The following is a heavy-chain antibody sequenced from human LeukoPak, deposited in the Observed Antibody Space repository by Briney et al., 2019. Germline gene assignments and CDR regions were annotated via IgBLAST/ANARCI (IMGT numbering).Heavy chain of an antibody. CDR2: ISGSGGST. D-gene: IGHD2-21*02. Sequence: PGGSLRLSCAASGFTFSSYGMSWVRQAPGKGLEWVSAISGSGGSTYYADSVKGRFTISRDNSKNTLYLQMNSLRAEDTAVYYCAKDRPFYCGGDCPVDYWGQGTLVTVSS. CDR3: AKDRPFYCGGDCPVDY. CDR1: GFTFSSYG. V-gene: IGHV3-23*01. J-gene: IGHJ4*02.